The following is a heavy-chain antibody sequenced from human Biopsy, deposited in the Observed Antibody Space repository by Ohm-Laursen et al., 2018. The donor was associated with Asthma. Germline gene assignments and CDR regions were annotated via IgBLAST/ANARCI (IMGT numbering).Heavy chain of an antibody. CDR3: ARATVAAAGND. CDR2: ISYDGHNQ. D-gene: IGHD6-13*01. Sequence: SLRLSCAASGFTFRTYGMHWVRQTPGKGLEWLSSISYDGHNQHYADSVKGRFTISRDNSKNTVSLEMNSLRRDDTAVYLCARATVAAAGNDWGQGTLVTVPS. V-gene: IGHV3-30*05. CDR1: GFTFRTYG. J-gene: IGHJ4*02.